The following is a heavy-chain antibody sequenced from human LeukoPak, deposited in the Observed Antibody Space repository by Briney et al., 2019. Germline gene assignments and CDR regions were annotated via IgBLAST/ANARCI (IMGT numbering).Heavy chain of an antibody. CDR3: ARGSPRYFDL. CDR1: GGPISSHY. Sequence: SETLSLTCTVSGGPISSHYWSWIRQPPGKGLEWIGYIYYSGSTNYNPSLKSRVTISVDTSKNQFSLKLSSVTAADTAVYYCARGSPRYFDLWGRGTLVTVSS. CDR2: IYYSGST. V-gene: IGHV4-59*11. D-gene: IGHD1-26*01. J-gene: IGHJ2*01.